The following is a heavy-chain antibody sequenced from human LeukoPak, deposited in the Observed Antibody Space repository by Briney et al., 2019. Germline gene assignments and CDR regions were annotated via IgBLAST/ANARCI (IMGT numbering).Heavy chain of an antibody. CDR3: AKLPPPPFGESVTFDI. CDR1: GYTFINYY. Sequence: ASVKVTCKASGYTFINYYVHWVVQPPGQGLEWMGWISTYNGNTNYEQKLHGRVTMPTDTSTSTAYKELRSLRSDDTDVYCCAKLPPPPFGESVTFDIWGQGTKVTVSS. V-gene: IGHV1/OR15-2*02. D-gene: IGHD3-10*01. CDR2: ISTYNGNT. J-gene: IGHJ3*02.